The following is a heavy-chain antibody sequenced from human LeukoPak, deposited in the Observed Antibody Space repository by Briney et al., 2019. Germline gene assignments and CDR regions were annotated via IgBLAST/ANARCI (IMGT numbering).Heavy chain of an antibody. CDR1: GITVSTFW. V-gene: IGHV3-74*01. D-gene: IGHD1-26*01. Sequence: TGGSLRPSCAAFGITVSTFWMNWVRQAPGEGLVWVSRINTDGSVTNYADSVEGRFTISRDNAKNMLYLQMNDLRAEDTAVYYCVTDRYSDSAFGDWGQGTLVTVSS. CDR3: VTDRYSDSAFGD. CDR2: INTDGSVT. J-gene: IGHJ4*02.